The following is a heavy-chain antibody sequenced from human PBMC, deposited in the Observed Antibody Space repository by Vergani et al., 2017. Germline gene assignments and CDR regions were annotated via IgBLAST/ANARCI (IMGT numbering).Heavy chain of an antibody. Sequence: EVQLVQSGAEVKKPGESLKISCKGSGYSFTSYWIGWVRQLPGKGLEWMGIIYPGDSDTRYSPSFQCQVTISADKSITTAYLQWCSLKASDTAIYYCARFQYQLLSPNWFDPWGQGTLVTVSS. CDR3: ARFQYQLLSPNWFDP. D-gene: IGHD2-2*01. J-gene: IGHJ5*02. V-gene: IGHV5-51*01. CDR1: GYSFTSYW. CDR2: IYPGDSDT.